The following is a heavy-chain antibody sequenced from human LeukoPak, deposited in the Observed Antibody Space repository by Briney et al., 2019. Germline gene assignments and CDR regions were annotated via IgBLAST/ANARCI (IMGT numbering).Heavy chain of an antibody. D-gene: IGHD3-10*01. V-gene: IGHV3-7*01. J-gene: IGHJ4*02. Sequence: GGSLRLSCAASGFTFSSYWMNWVRQAPGKGLEWVANIKQDGSEKYYVDSVKGRFTISRDNAKNSLYLQMNSLRVEDTAVYYCVRRKAPWFGEFDQWGQGTLVTVSS. CDR1: GFTFSSYW. CDR2: IKQDGSEK. CDR3: VRRKAPWFGEFDQ.